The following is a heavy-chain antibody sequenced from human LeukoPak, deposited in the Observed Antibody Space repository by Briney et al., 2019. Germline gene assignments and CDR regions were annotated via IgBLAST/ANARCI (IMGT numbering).Heavy chain of an antibody. V-gene: IGHV3-30-3*01. Sequence: PGGSLRLSCAASGFTFSSYAMRWVRQAPGKGLEWVAVTSYDEGKKYYADSVKGRFTISKDISKSTLYLQMNSLRPEDTAVYYCARDLSGSYGYGAHAFDIWGQGTVVTVSS. J-gene: IGHJ3*02. CDR2: TSYDEGKK. CDR1: GFTFSSYA. D-gene: IGHD1-26*01. CDR3: ARDLSGSYGYGAHAFDI.